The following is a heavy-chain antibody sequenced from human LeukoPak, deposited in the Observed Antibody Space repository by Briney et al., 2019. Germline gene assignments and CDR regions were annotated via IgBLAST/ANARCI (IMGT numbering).Heavy chain of an antibody. CDR3: AGNLKGWFSFHY. CDR1: GGSISSSSYY. Sequence: PSETLSLTCTVSGGSISSSSYYWGWIRQPPGKGVEWIGSIYYSGSTYYNPSLKSRVTISVDTSKNQFSLKLSSVTAADTAVYYCAGNLKGWFSFHYWGQGTLVTVSS. J-gene: IGHJ4*02. CDR2: IYYSGST. D-gene: IGHD6-19*01. V-gene: IGHV4-39*01.